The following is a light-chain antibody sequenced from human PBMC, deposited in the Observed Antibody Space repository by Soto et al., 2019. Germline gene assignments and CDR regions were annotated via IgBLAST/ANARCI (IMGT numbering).Light chain of an antibody. Sequence: EIVLTQSPATLSVSPAERVTLSCRASQNLHSFLNWYQQRPGQAPRPLIYDGSKRAAGVPDRISGDGSGTDYTLTISSLEPEDFAVYYCQQRTRWPMTFGQGTRLEIK. CDR3: QQRTRWPMT. CDR1: QNLHSF. J-gene: IGKJ5*01. CDR2: DGS. V-gene: IGKV3-11*01.